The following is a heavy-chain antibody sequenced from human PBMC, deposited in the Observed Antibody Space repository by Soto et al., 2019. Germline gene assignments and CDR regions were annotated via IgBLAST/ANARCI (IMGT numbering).Heavy chain of an antibody. J-gene: IGHJ4*02. D-gene: IGHD5-18*01. CDR1: GGTFSSYA. Sequence: ASVKVSCKASGGTFSSYAISWVRQAPGQGLEWMGGIIPIFGTANYAQKFQGRVTITADESTSTAYMELSSLRSEDTAVYYCASTRGYSYGRSYIDYWGQGTLVTVSS. CDR2: IIPIFGTA. V-gene: IGHV1-69*13. CDR3: ASTRGYSYGRSYIDY.